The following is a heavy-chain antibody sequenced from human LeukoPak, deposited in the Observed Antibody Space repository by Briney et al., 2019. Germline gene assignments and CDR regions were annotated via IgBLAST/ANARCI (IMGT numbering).Heavy chain of an antibody. CDR3: ARAPPLGYCSGGSCYSAFWDF. Sequence: SETLSLTCTVSGGPISSYYWNWIRQPPGKGLEWIGYIYYSGSTNYNPSLKSRVTISVDTSKNQFSLKLSSVTAADTAVYYCARAPPLGYCSGGSCYSAFWDFWGQGTLVTVSS. CDR2: IYYSGST. D-gene: IGHD2-15*01. CDR1: GGPISSYY. J-gene: IGHJ4*02. V-gene: IGHV4-59*01.